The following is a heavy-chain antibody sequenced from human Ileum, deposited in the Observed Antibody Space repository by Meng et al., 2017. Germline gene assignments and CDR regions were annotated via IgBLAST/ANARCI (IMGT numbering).Heavy chain of an antibody. CDR2: INTDGSNT. Sequence: GESLKISCAASGFTFTNYWMHWVRQAPGKGLVWVSRINTDGSNTYYADSVKGRFTISRDNAKNTLYLQMNSLRVEDTAVYYCARGPSGSYGYFDLWGRGTLVTVSS. CDR3: ARGPSGSYGYFDL. CDR1: GFTFTNYW. D-gene: IGHD3-22*01. J-gene: IGHJ2*01. V-gene: IGHV3-74*01.